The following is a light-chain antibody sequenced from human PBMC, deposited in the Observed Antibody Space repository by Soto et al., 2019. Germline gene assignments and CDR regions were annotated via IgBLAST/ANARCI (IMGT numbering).Light chain of an antibody. J-gene: IGKJ1*01. Sequence: EIVMTQSPATLSVSPGERATLSCRASQSVSSNLAWYQQKPGQAPRLLIYGASTSATGIPARFSGSGSGTEFTLTISSRQSEDFAVYYCQQYNNWPPWTFGRGTKVEIK. CDR2: GAS. CDR3: QQYNNWPPWT. V-gene: IGKV3-15*01. CDR1: QSVSSN.